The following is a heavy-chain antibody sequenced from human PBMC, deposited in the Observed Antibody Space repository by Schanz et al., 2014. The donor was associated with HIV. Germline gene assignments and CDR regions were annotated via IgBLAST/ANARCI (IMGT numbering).Heavy chain of an antibody. CDR1: GGTFSNYA. CDR3: ARGRYSGSYYNY. Sequence: QVQLVQSGAAVKKPGSSVTVSCKASGGTFSNYAINWVRQAPGQGLEWMGGIIPIFGTSNYAQKFQGRVTITADESTSTAYMELSSLRSEDTAVYYCARGRYSGSYYNYWGQGTLVTVSS. J-gene: IGHJ4*02. D-gene: IGHD1-26*01. V-gene: IGHV1-69*01. CDR2: IIPIFGTS.